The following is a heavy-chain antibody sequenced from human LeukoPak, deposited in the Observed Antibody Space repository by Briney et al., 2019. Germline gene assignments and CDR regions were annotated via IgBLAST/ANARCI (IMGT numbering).Heavy chain of an antibody. J-gene: IGHJ6*02. CDR3: ARDQAMVRGVMGDYGMDV. D-gene: IGHD3-10*01. CDR2: ISVYDGDT. Sequence: GASVKVSCKASGYTFISYGISWVRQAPGQGLEWMGWISVYDGDTHYAQKLQGRVTMTTDTSTSTAYLELRSLRSDDTAVYYCARDQAMVRGVMGDYGMDVWGQGTTVTVSS. CDR1: GYTFISYG. V-gene: IGHV1-18*01.